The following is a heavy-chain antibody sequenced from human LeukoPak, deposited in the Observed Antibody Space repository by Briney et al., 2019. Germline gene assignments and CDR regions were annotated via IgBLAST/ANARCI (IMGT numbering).Heavy chain of an antibody. J-gene: IGHJ3*02. CDR3: ARQNLIFGVLDAFDI. Sequence: KSSETLSLTCTVSGDSINSYYWNWIRQPPGKGLEWIGYGHYTGSTYKNPSLNSRVAFSVDTSKNQFSLKLTSVTAADTAVYYCARQNLIFGVLDAFDIWGQGTMVTVSS. CDR2: GHYTGST. V-gene: IGHV4-59*08. D-gene: IGHD3-3*01. CDR1: GDSINSYY.